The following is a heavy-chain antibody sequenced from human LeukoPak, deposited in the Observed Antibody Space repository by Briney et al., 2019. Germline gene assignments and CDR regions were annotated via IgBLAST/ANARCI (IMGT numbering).Heavy chain of an antibody. D-gene: IGHD3-10*01. J-gene: IGHJ6*03. CDR3: AKLESVGSGSYYDPYYYYYYMDV. CDR2: ISSSGSTI. CDR1: GFTFSSYE. V-gene: IGHV3-48*03. Sequence: PGGSLRLSCAASGFTFSSYEMNWVRQAPGKGLEWVSYISSSGSTIYYADSVKGRFTISRDNAKNSLYLQMNSLRAEDTAVYYCAKLESVGSGSYYDPYYYYYYMDVWGKGTTVTISS.